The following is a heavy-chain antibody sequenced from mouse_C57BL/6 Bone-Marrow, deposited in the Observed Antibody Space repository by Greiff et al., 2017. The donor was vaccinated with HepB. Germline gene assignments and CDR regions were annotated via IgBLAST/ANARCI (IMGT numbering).Heavy chain of an antibody. CDR3: ARWTTVVATEAMDY. J-gene: IGHJ4*01. CDR2: IHPNSGST. Sequence: VKLKQPGAELVKPGASVKLSCKASGYTFTSYWMHWVKQRPGQGLEWIGMIHPNSGSTNYNEKFKSKATLTVDKSSSTAYMQLSSLTSEDSAVYYCARWTTVVATEAMDYWGQGTSVTVSS. CDR1: GYTFTSYW. D-gene: IGHD1-1*01. V-gene: IGHV1-64*01.